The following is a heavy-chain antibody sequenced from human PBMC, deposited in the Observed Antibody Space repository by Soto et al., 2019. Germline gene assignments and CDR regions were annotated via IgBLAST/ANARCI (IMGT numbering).Heavy chain of an antibody. CDR3: ARVHQQESRPYYDYIWGSYRSPFFDY. D-gene: IGHD3-16*02. Sequence: PGGSLRLSCAASGFTFSDYYMSWIRQAPGKGLEWVSYISSSGSTIYYADSVKGRFTISRDNAKNSLYLQMNSLRAEDTAVYYCARVHQQESRPYYDYIWGSYRSPFFDYWGQGTLVTVSS. CDR2: ISSSGSTI. J-gene: IGHJ4*02. V-gene: IGHV3-11*01. CDR1: GFTFSDYY.